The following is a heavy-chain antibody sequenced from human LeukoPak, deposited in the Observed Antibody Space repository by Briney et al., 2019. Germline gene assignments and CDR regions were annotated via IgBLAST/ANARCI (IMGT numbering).Heavy chain of an antibody. Sequence: GGSLRLSCAASGFTFSSYAMSWVRQAPGKGLEWVSVISDSGGSTYYAGSVKGRFTISRHNSKNTLYLQMNSLRAEDTAVYYCSRISGSYWDDAVDIWGQGTMVTVSS. CDR2: ISDSGGST. D-gene: IGHD3-10*01. V-gene: IGHV3-23*01. CDR1: GFTFSSYA. J-gene: IGHJ3*02. CDR3: SRISGSYWDDAVDI.